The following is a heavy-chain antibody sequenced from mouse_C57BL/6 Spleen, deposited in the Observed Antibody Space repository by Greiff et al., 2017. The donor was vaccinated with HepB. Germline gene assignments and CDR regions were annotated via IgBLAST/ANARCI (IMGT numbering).Heavy chain of an antibody. D-gene: IGHD2-5*01. J-gene: IGHJ1*03. Sequence: EVHLVESEGGLVQPGSSMKLSCTASGFTFSDYYTAWVRQVPEKGLEWVANINYDGSSTYYLDSLKSRFIISRDNAKNILYLQMSSLKSEDTATYYCARGSNFYWYFDVWGTGTTVTVSS. CDR3: ARGSNFYWYFDV. CDR2: INYDGSST. CDR1: GFTFSDYY. V-gene: IGHV5-16*01.